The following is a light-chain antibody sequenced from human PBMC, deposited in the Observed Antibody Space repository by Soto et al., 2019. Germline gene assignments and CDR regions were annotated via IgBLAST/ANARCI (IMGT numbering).Light chain of an antibody. CDR3: NSYTSSTSRPYV. CDR1: TNDVGGYNY. J-gene: IGLJ1*01. V-gene: IGLV2-14*01. Sequence: HPASVSWSPGQSITISCTGTTNDVGGYNYVSWYQQHPGKAPKLLIFEVSSRPSGVSNRFSGSKSGNTASLTISALQAEDEADYFCNSYTSSTSRPYVFGTGTKVTVL. CDR2: EVS.